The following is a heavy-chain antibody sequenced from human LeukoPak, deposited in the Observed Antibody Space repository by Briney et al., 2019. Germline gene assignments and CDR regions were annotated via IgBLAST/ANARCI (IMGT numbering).Heavy chain of an antibody. D-gene: IGHD6-6*01. Sequence: ASVTVSCKASGYTFTGYYMHWVRQAPGQGPEWMGWINPNSGGTNYAQKFQGRVTMTRDTSISTAYMELSRLRSDDTAVYYCARDAEGSSSSAGGYWGQGTLVTVSS. V-gene: IGHV1-2*02. CDR3: ARDAEGSSSSAGGY. CDR2: INPNSGGT. J-gene: IGHJ4*02. CDR1: GYTFTGYY.